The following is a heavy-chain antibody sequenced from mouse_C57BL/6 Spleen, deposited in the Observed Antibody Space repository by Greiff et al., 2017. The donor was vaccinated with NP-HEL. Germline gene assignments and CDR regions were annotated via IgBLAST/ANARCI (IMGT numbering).Heavy chain of an antibody. J-gene: IGHJ2*01. Sequence: EVQLQQSGAELVRPGASVKLSCTASGFNIKDDYMHWVKQRPEQGLEWIGWIDPENGDTEYASKFQGKATITADTSSNTAYLQLSSLTSEDTAVYYCTNPSHYDGYYCDYWGQGTTLTVAS. CDR2: IDPENGDT. CDR3: TNPSHYDGYYCDY. D-gene: IGHD1-1*01. CDR1: GFNIKDDY. V-gene: IGHV14-4*01.